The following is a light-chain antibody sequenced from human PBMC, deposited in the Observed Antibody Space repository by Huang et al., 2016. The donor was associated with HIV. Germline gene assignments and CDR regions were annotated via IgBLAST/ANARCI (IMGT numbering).Light chain of an antibody. CDR3: QQYNNWPPYD. CDR1: KSVKTN. J-gene: IGKJ2*01. V-gene: IGKV3-15*01. Sequence: DMVMTQSPGTLSVATGERATLSCRASKSVKTNLAWYQQKPGKAPRLLISGVSTRDTGVPARFSGNGSETEVTLTITSVQSEDSAVYYWQQYNNWPPYDFGQGTKLEIK. CDR2: GVS.